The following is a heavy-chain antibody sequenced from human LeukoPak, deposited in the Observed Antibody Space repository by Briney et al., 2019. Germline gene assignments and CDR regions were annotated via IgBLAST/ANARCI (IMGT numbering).Heavy chain of an antibody. CDR1: GYTFTSYG. CDR2: ISAYNGNT. Sequence: ASVTVSCKASGYTFTSYGISWVRQAPGQGLEWMGWISAYNGNTNYAQKLQGRVTTTTDTSTSTAYMELRSLRSDDTAVYYCARGLEPEGRWGVAAAGDVFDYWGQGTLVTVSS. V-gene: IGHV1-18*01. J-gene: IGHJ4*02. CDR3: ARGLEPEGRWGVAAAGDVFDY. D-gene: IGHD6-13*01.